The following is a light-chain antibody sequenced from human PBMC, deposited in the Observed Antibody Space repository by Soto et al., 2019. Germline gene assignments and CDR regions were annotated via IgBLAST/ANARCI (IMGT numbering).Light chain of an antibody. Sequence: EIVLTQSPGTLSLSPGESATLSCRASESVSNNYLAWYQRKPGQAPRLLIYGASYRSTDIPYRFSVSGSGIDFALAHARQYEADLAVYICLQYGSTPPTFGLETKVEI. CDR1: ESVSNNY. CDR3: LQYGSTPPT. J-gene: IGKJ1*01. CDR2: GAS. V-gene: IGKV3-20*01.